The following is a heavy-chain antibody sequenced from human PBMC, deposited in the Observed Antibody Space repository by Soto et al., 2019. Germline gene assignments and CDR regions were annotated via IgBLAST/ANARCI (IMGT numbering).Heavy chain of an antibody. D-gene: IGHD1-1*01. V-gene: IGHV4-4*07. CDR2: IYATGTT. J-gene: IGHJ5*02. Sequence: PSETLSLTCTVSGASISGYYWSWIRKSAGKGLEWIGRIYATGTTDYNPSLKSRVMMSVDTSKKQFSLKLRSVTAADTAVYYCVRDGTKTLRDWFDPWGQGISVTVSS. CDR3: VRDGTKTLRDWFDP. CDR1: GASISGYY.